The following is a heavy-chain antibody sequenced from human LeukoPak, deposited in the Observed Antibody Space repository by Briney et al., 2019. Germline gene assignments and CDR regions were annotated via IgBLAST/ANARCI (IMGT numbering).Heavy chain of an antibody. D-gene: IGHD3-10*01. V-gene: IGHV1-46*01. CDR2: INPTGGST. CDR1: GYTFPSYF. CDR3: ARVSGRANFYGMDV. Sequence: ASVKVSCKASGYTFPSYFMHWVRQAPGQGLEWMGIINPTGGSTTYAQKFQGRVTMTRDTSTSTVYMELSSLRSDDTAVYYCARVSGRANFYGMDVWGQGTTVTVSS. J-gene: IGHJ6*02.